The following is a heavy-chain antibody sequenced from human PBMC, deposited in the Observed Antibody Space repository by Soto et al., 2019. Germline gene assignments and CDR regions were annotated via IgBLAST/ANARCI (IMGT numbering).Heavy chain of an antibody. Sequence: ASVKVSCKASGYTFPKYGINWVRQAPGQGLEWMGWISALNGKTIYAQRFQGRVTMTTDTSARTAYMDLRSLESDDTAVYYCARGQGENGYDLQIDHWGQGTLVTVS. D-gene: IGHD5-12*01. V-gene: IGHV1-18*01. CDR1: GYTFPKYG. J-gene: IGHJ4*02. CDR3: ARGQGENGYDLQIDH. CDR2: ISALNGKT.